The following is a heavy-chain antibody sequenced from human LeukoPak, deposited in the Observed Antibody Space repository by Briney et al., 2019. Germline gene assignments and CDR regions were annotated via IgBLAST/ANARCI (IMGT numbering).Heavy chain of an antibody. V-gene: IGHV3-23*01. CDR2: ISNNAITT. D-gene: IGHD1-26*01. J-gene: IGHJ4*02. CDR3: VKGTTGWEQGLDY. CDR1: GFSFNSYA. Sequence: GGSLRLSCAASGFSFNSYAMTWVRQAPGKALEWVSAISNNAITTYYADSVKGRFTISRDNSKNTVYLQMNSLRAQDTATYYCVKGTTGWEQGLDYWGQGTLVTVSS.